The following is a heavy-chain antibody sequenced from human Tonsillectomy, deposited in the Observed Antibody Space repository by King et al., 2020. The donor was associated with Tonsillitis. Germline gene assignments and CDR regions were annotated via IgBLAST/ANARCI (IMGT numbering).Heavy chain of an antibody. V-gene: IGHV5-51*01. CDR2: IFPGDSDT. J-gene: IGHJ4*02. CDR1: GYSFTNYW. D-gene: IGHD6-13*01. CDR3: ARPRFIATAGFYFDY. Sequence: QLVQSGAEVKKPGESLKISCKGSGYSFTNYWIGWVRQMPGKGLEWMGIIFPGDSDTRYSPSFQGQVTISADKSISTAYQQWSSLKASDTAMYYCARPRFIATAGFYFDYWGQGTLVTVPS.